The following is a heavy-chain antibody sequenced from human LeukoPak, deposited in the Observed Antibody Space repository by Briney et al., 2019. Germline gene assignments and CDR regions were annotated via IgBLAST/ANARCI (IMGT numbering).Heavy chain of an antibody. CDR3: AKKSVGTSRGGAFDI. CDR2: INDSGDST. D-gene: IGHD1-26*01. J-gene: IGHJ3*02. CDR1: GFTFRSYA. V-gene: IGHV3-23*01. Sequence: PGGSLRLSCAVSGFTFRSYAMSWVRQAPRKGLEWISVINDSGDSTYYADSVKGRFTISRDNSKNTLWLQMNSLRAEDTAVYYCAKKSVGTSRGGAFDIWGQGTMVTVSS.